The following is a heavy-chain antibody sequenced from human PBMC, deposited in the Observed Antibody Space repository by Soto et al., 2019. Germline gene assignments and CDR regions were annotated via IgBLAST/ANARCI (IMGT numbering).Heavy chain of an antibody. V-gene: IGHV1-8*01. D-gene: IGHD2-21*02. CDR1: GYTFTDYD. CDR3: EVTTGY. Sequence: QVQVVQSRAEVKKPGASVKVSRKTSGYTFTDYDINWIRQAPGQGLEWMGWVSPDSGNAGYAPQFQGRVSMTSDTSISTVYMELSSLRAEDTAVYFCEVTTGYWGQGTMVTVSS. J-gene: IGHJ4*02. CDR2: VSPDSGNA.